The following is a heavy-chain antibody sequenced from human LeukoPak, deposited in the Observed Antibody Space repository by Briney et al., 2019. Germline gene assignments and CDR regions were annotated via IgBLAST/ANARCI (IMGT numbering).Heavy chain of an antibody. CDR2: ISGSGGST. CDR3: AKARGSSGWQDFDY. J-gene: IGHJ4*02. Sequence: GGSLRLSCAASGFTFSSYGMSWVRQAPGKGLEWVSAISGSGGSTYYADSVKGRFTISRDNSKNTLYLQMNSLRAEDTAVYYCAKARGSSGWQDFDYWGQGTLVTVSS. CDR1: GFTFSSYG. D-gene: IGHD6-19*01. V-gene: IGHV3-23*01.